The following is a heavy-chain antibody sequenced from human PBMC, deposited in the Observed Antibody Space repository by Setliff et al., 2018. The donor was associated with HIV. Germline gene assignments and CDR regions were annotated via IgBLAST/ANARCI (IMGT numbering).Heavy chain of an antibody. CDR2: IFYTGST. CDR3: TRRDVTTGMDS. J-gene: IGHJ4*02. D-gene: IGHD4-17*01. V-gene: IGHV4-39*01. Sequence: SETLSLTCTVSGGSISSSSYYWDWIRQPPGKSPEWVGSIFYTGSTNYRPSLESLVIVSLDTSKSQFSLKLSSVTAADTAVYYCTRRDVTTGMDSWGPGILVTVSS. CDR1: GGSISSSSYY.